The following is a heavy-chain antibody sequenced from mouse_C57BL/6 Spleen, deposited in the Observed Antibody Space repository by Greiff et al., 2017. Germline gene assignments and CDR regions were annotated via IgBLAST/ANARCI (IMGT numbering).Heavy chain of an antibody. Sequence: QVQLQQSGAELARPGASVKMSCKASGYTFTSYTMHWVKQRPGQGLEWIGYINPSSGYTKYNQKFKDKATLTADKSSSTAYMQLSSLTSEDCAVYYCARSGGSSYGYAMDYWGQGTSVTVSS. CDR1: GYTFTSYT. CDR3: ARSGGSSYGYAMDY. D-gene: IGHD1-1*01. V-gene: IGHV1-4*01. CDR2: INPSSGYT. J-gene: IGHJ4*01.